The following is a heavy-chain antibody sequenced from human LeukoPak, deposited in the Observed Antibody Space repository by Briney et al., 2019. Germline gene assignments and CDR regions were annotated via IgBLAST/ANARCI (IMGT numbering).Heavy chain of an antibody. CDR1: GYTFTSYG. CDR2: ISAYNGNT. V-gene: IGHV1-18*01. J-gene: IGHJ5*02. D-gene: IGHD3-10*01. Sequence: ASVKVSCKASGYTFTSYGISWVRPAPGQGLEWMGWISAYNGNTNYAQKLQGRVTMTTDTSTSTAYMELRSLRSDDTAVYYCARDRWITMVRGVTNWFDPWGQGTLVTVSS. CDR3: ARDRWITMVRGVTNWFDP.